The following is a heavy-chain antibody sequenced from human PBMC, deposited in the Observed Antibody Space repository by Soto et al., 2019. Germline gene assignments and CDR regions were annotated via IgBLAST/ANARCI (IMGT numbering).Heavy chain of an antibody. CDR2: IRAYNGNS. CDR1: GYSFTTYG. Sequence: QVQLVQSGGEVKKPGASVKVSCKTSGYSFTTYGISWVRQAPGQGLEWMGWIRAYNGNSNSAQKLQARVTMTTDTSTSTAHMVLRSLRSDDTAVYYCAREGPAPYFYYGMEVWGQGSTVTVSS. CDR3: AREGPAPYFYYGMEV. V-gene: IGHV1-18*01. J-gene: IGHJ6*02.